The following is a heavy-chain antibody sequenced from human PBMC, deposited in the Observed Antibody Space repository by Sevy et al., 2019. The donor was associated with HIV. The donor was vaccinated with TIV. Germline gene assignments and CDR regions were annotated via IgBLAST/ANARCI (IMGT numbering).Heavy chain of an antibody. Sequence: SQTLSLTCAISGDTVSSDSAAWNWIRQSPARGLEWLGRTYYRSKWHKDYATSLNSRMTINPDTSKNQFSLQLNSVTPEDTAVYYCARDHNFVLDYWGQGVLVTVSS. CDR2: TYYRSKWHK. CDR1: GDTVSSDSAA. D-gene: IGHD1-20*01. V-gene: IGHV6-1*01. J-gene: IGHJ4*02. CDR3: ARDHNFVLDY.